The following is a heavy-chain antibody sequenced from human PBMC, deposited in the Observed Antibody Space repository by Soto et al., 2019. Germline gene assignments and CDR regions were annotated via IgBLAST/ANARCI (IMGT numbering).Heavy chain of an antibody. Sequence: RRLSCAASGFTFSSYGMHWVRQAPGKGLEWVAVISYDGSNKYYADSVKGRFTISRDNSKNTLYLQMNSLRAEDTAVYYCAKVRAAIGAATVTKRLGWFDPWGQGTLVTVSS. J-gene: IGHJ5*02. CDR2: ISYDGSNK. V-gene: IGHV3-30*18. CDR3: AKVRAAIGAATVTKRLGWFDP. CDR1: GFTFSSYG. D-gene: IGHD4-17*01.